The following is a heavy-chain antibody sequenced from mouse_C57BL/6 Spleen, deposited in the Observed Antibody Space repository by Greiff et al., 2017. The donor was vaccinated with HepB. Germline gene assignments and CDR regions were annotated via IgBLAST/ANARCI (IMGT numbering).Heavy chain of an antibody. D-gene: IGHD1-1*01. Sequence: VKLMESGPELVKPGASVKLSCKASGYTFTSYDINWVKQRPGQGLEWIGWIYPRDGSTKYNEKFKGKATLTVDTSSSTAYMELHSLTSEDSAVYFCAREGVTTVVEGAMDYWGQGTSVTVSS. J-gene: IGHJ4*01. CDR1: GYTFTSYD. CDR3: AREGVTTVVEGAMDY. V-gene: IGHV1-85*01. CDR2: IYPRDGST.